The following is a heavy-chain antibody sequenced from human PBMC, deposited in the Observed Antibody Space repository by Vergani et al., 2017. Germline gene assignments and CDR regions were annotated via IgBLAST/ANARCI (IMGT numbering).Heavy chain of an antibody. CDR1: GRSFSNYF. CDR2: VNQSGTA. V-gene: IGHV4-34*01. D-gene: IGHD3-22*01. J-gene: IGHJ4*02. CDR3: ARGFRGLTGYYFRYFDN. Sequence: QVQLQQWGAGLLKPSETLSLTCAVYGRSFSNYFWSWVRQPPGQGLEWIGEVNQSGTANYNPSLKSRATISTDGSKNHFSLKLSSVTAADTAVYYCARGFRGLTGYYFRYFDNWGQGALVAVSS.